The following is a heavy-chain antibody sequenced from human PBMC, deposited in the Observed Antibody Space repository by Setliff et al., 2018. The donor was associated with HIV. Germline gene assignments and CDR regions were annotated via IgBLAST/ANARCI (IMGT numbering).Heavy chain of an antibody. CDR1: GFTFSDYF. J-gene: IGHJ3*02. CDR3: ARDGIDHNGYLDAFDI. D-gene: IGHD2-8*01. V-gene: IGHV3-11*05. CDR2: ISNSSGHT. Sequence: PGGSLRLSCAASGFTFSDYFMAWVRQTPVKGLEWISYISNSSGHTVYADSVKGRFTISRDNAKKSLYLEMNSLRAEDTAVYYCARDGIDHNGYLDAFDIWGQGTMVTVSS.